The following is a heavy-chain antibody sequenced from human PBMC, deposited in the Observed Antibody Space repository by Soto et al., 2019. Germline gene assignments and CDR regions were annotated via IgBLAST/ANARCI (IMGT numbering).Heavy chain of an antibody. J-gene: IGHJ5*02. Sequence: ASVKVSCKASGYTFTSYAMHWVRQAPGQRLEWMGWINAGNGNTKYSQKFQGRVTITRDTSASTAYMELSSLRSEDTAVYYCARDRSWYSIGWSQPNWFDPWGQGTLVTVPS. CDR1: GYTFTSYA. D-gene: IGHD6-19*01. CDR2: INAGNGNT. V-gene: IGHV1-3*01. CDR3: ARDRSWYSIGWSQPNWFDP.